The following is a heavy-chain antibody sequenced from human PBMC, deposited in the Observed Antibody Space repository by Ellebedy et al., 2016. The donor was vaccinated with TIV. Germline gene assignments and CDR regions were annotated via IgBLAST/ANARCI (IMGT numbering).Heavy chain of an antibody. CDR2: VYWTDDR. CDR3: AGATFGDYLTFDY. J-gene: IGHJ4*02. D-gene: IGHD4-17*01. V-gene: IGHV2-5*01. Sequence: SGPTLVKPTQTLTLTCTVPGFSLSDTGVRVGWIRQPPGQALEWVALVYWTDDRRYRPSLKSRRTITKDTAKNQVVLRLTNMDPLDTATYYCAGATFGDYLTFDYWGQGTLVTVSS. CDR1: GFSLSDTGVR.